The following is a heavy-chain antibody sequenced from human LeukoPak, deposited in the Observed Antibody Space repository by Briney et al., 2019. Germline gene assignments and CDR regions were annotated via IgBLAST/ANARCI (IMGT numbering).Heavy chain of an antibody. CDR2: INHSGST. CDR3: AIQLERLYLYAFDI. Sequence: PSETLSLTCAVYGGSFSGYYWSWIRQPPGKGLEWIGEINHSGSTNYNPSLKSRVTISVDTSKNQFSLKLSSVTAADTAVYYCAIQLERLYLYAFDIWGQGTIVTVSS. D-gene: IGHD1-1*01. J-gene: IGHJ3*02. V-gene: IGHV4-34*01. CDR1: GGSFSGYY.